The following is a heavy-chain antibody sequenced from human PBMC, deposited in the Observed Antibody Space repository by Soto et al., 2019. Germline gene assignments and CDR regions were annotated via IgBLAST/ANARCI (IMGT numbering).Heavy chain of an antibody. CDR3: ARDTGSYPIRYYYCYGLDV. CDR1: GGSVSSGSYC. J-gene: IGHJ6*02. D-gene: IGHD3-10*01. Sequence: QVQLQESGPGLVKPSETLSLTCTVSGGSVSSGSYCWSWIRQPPGKGLEWIGYIYYSGSTNYNPSLTSRVTISVATSKNQFSLKLSSVTAADTAVYYCARDTGSYPIRYYYCYGLDVWGQGTTVTVSS. CDR2: IYYSGST. V-gene: IGHV4-61*01.